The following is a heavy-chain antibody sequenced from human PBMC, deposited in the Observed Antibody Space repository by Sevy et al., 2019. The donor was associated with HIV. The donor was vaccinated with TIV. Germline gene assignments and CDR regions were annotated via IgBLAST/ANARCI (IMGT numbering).Heavy chain of an antibody. CDR2: ISYDGSNK. V-gene: IGHV3-30*04. CDR1: GFTFSSYA. Sequence: GGSLRLSCAASGFTFSSYAMHWVRQAPGKGLEWVAVISYDGSNKYYADSVKGRFTISRDNSKNTLYLQMNSLRTEDTAGYYCARVRDIVVVPAAINYYYGMDVWGQGTTVTVSS. D-gene: IGHD2-2*02. J-gene: IGHJ6*02. CDR3: ARVRDIVVVPAAINYYYGMDV.